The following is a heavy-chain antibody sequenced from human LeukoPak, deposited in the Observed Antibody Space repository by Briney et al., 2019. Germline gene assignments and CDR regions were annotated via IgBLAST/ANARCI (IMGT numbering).Heavy chain of an antibody. D-gene: IGHD3-9*01. CDR1: GGSISSGDYY. Sequence: PSETLSLTCTVSGGSISSGDYYWSWIRQPPGKGLEWIGYIYYSGSTYYNPSLKSRVTISVDTSKNQFSLKLSSVTAADTAVYYCARVSRHYDILTGYYTAPGRDAFDIWAKGQWSPSLQ. J-gene: IGHJ3*02. CDR3: ARVSRHYDILTGYYTAPGRDAFDI. V-gene: IGHV4-30-4*01. CDR2: IYYSGST.